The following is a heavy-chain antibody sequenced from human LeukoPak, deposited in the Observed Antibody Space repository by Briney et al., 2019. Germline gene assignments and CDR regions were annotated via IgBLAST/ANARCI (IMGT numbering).Heavy chain of an antibody. V-gene: IGHV1-46*01. CDR3: ARDNSVEDTAWWFDP. J-gene: IGHJ5*02. CDR1: GYTFTSYD. CDR2: INPSGGST. Sequence: ASVKASCKASGYTFTSYDINWVRQATGQGLEWMGIINPSGGSTSYAQKFQGRVTMTRNMSTSTDYMELSSLRSEDTAVYYCARDNSVEDTAWWFDPWGQGTLVTVSS. D-gene: IGHD4-23*01.